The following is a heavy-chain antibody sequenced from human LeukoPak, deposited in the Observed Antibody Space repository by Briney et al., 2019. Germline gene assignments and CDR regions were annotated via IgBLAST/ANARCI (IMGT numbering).Heavy chain of an antibody. CDR3: ARQDGYNSQFDY. Sequence: SVKVSCKASGGTFSSYAISWVRQAPGQGLEWMGGIIPIFGTANYAQKFQGRVTITTDESTSTAYTELSSLRSEDTAVYYCARQDGYNSQFDYWGQGTLVTVSS. V-gene: IGHV1-69*05. D-gene: IGHD5-24*01. CDR2: IIPIFGTA. CDR1: GGTFSSYA. J-gene: IGHJ4*02.